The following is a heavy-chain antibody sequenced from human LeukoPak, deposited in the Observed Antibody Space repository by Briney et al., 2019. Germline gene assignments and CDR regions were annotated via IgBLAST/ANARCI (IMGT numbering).Heavy chain of an antibody. CDR2: ISDDGRNK. D-gene: IGHD4-17*01. CDR1: GFSFISYG. Sequence: GGSLRLSCAASGFSFISYGMHWVRQAPGKGLEWVGVISDDGRNKKYADSVKGRFTISRDNSKDTPYLQTNSLRDEDTAVYYCAKRPSDYGDYVTYFDYWGQGTLVTVSS. J-gene: IGHJ4*02. CDR3: AKRPSDYGDYVTYFDY. V-gene: IGHV3-30*18.